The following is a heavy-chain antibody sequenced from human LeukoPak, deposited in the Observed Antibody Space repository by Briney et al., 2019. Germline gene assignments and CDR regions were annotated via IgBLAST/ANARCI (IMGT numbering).Heavy chain of an antibody. Sequence: ASVKVSCKASGYTFTSYGISWVRQAPGQGLEWMGWISAYNGNTNYAQKLQGRVTMTTDTSTSTAYMELSSLRSEDTAVYYCARERYCSSTSCYGSGYYFDYWGQGTLVTVSS. CDR3: ARERYCSSTSCYGSGYYFDY. D-gene: IGHD2-2*01. V-gene: IGHV1-18*01. CDR1: GYTFTSYG. CDR2: ISAYNGNT. J-gene: IGHJ4*02.